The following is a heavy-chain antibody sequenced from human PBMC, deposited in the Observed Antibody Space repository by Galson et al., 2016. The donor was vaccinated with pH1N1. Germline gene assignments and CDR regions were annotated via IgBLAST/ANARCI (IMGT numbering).Heavy chain of an antibody. D-gene: IGHD3-22*01. CDR1: GYTFTDYW. CDR2: IYPRDSDT. J-gene: IGHJ4*02. V-gene: IGHV5-51*01. Sequence: QSGAEVKKSGESLKISCEASGYTFTDYWIGWVRQTPGTGLEWIGIIYPRDSDTRYRPSFQGHVTFSADESISSAYLQWSSLKASDSGIYYCAREDPSGFYCHWGQGTLVTVSS. CDR3: AREDPSGFYCH.